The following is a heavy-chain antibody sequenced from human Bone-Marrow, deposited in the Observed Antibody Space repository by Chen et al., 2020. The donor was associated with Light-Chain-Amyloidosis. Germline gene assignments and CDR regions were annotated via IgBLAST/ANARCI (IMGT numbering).Heavy chain of an antibody. CDR1: GDSVTTTHYY. J-gene: IGHJ5*02. V-gene: IGHV4-39*01. CDR2: VFYTGSA. Sequence: QLRLQESGPGLVKPSETLSLACSVSGDSVTTTHYYWGWVRQPPGKGLEWIGHVFYTGSAYSNPSLTGRLTMSVDTSKNQFSLQLMSVTAADTAVYFCARQEAWGDGRRLDPWGQGILITVSS. D-gene: IGHD3-16*01. CDR3: ARQEAWGDGRRLDP.